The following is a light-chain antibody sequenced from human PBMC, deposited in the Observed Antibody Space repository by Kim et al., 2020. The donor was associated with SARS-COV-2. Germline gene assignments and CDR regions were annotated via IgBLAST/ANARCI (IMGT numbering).Light chain of an antibody. V-gene: IGLV4-69*01. CDR1: SGHSSNP. Sequence: QLVLTQSPSASASLGSSVKLTCTLSSGHSSNPIAWHQQQAEKGPRYLMTLNGDGSHSKGDGIPDRFSGSSSGAERYLTISSLQSDDEADYYCQTWGTGIWVFGGGTQLTVL. CDR2: LNGDGSH. J-gene: IGLJ3*02. CDR3: QTWGTGIWV.